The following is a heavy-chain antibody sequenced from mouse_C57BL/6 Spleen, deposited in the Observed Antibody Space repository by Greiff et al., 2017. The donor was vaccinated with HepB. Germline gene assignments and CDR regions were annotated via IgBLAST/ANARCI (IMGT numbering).Heavy chain of an antibody. CDR1: GFNIKDYY. Sequence: VQLQQSGAELVRPGASVKLSCTASGFNIKDYYLHWVKQRPEQGLEWIGRIDPEDGDTEYAPKFQGKATMTADTSSNTAYLQLSSLTSEDTAFYYWTPLYDGYYYFDYWCQGTTLTVSS. V-gene: IGHV14-1*01. J-gene: IGHJ2*01. CDR3: TPLYDGYYYFDY. D-gene: IGHD2-3*01. CDR2: IDPEDGDT.